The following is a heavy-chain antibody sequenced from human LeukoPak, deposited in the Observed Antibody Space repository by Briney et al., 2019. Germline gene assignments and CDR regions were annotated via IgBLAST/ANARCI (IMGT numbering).Heavy chain of an antibody. D-gene: IGHD4-17*01. CDR1: GGSISSSSYY. CDR3: ARRKVTTSAFNWFDP. Sequence: SETLSLTCTVSGGSISSSSYYWGWIRQPQGKGLEWIGSIYYSGSTYYNPSHKSRVTISVDTSKNQFSLKLSSVTAADTAVYYCARRKVTTSAFNWFDPWGQGTLVTVSS. V-gene: IGHV4-39*01. CDR2: IYYSGST. J-gene: IGHJ5*02.